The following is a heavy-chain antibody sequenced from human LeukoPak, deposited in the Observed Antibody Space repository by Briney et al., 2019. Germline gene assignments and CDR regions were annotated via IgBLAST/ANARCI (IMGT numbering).Heavy chain of an antibody. CDR1: GFTFSSYA. CDR2: ISGSGGST. D-gene: IGHD2-15*01. Sequence: GGSLRLSCAASGFTFSSYAMSWVRQAPGKGLDWVSAISGSGGSTYYADSVKGRFTISRDNSKNTLYLQMNSLRAEDTAVYYCAKGRLADTLKGFDAFDISGQGTMVTVSS. V-gene: IGHV3-23*01. CDR3: AKGRLADTLKGFDAFDI. J-gene: IGHJ3*02.